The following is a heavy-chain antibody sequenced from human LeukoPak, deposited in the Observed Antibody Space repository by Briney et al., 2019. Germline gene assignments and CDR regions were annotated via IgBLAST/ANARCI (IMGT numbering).Heavy chain of an antibody. Sequence: GGSLRLSCAASGFTFSNYAMSWVRQTPGKGLEWVSTISDSGASTYYADSVKGRFTISRDDSKNTLYLQMNSLRDEDTAVYYCAKVPYSDYGAGRPPFMDVWGQGTTVAISS. CDR3: AKVPYSDYGAGRPPFMDV. V-gene: IGHV3-23*01. J-gene: IGHJ6*02. CDR2: ISDSGAST. CDR1: GFTFSNYA. D-gene: IGHD3-10*01.